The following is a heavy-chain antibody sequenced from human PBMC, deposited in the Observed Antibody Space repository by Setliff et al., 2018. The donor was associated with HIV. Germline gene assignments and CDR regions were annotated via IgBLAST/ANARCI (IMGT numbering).Heavy chain of an antibody. V-gene: IGHV4-61*09. CDR2: IYVTGST. CDR3: ARLSPGDTRLFEY. Sequence: PSETLSLTCSVSGDSSRGSGDYWSWVRQPAGKRPEWIGHIYVTGSTAYKPYLRGRATISLDTSKNQFSLKLTSVTAADTAVYFCARLSPGDTRLFEYWGHGALVTVSS. J-gene: IGHJ4*01. D-gene: IGHD2-21*01. CDR1: GDSSRGSGDY.